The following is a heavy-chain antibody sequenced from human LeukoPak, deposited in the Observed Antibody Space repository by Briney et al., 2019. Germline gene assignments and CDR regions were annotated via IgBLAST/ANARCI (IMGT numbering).Heavy chain of an antibody. CDR2: IRYDGSNK. V-gene: IGHV3-30*02. CDR1: GFTFSSYG. Sequence: AGSLRLSCAASGFTFSSYGMHWVRQAPGKGLEWVAFIRYDGSNKYYADSVKGRFTISRDNSKNTLYLQMNSLRAEDTAVYYCAKVVVVAATGTDYWGQGTLVTVSS. D-gene: IGHD2-15*01. CDR3: AKVVVVAATGTDY. J-gene: IGHJ4*02.